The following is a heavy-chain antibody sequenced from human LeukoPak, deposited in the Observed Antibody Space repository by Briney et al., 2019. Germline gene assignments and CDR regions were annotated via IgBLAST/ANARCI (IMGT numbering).Heavy chain of an antibody. Sequence: PSETLSLTCTVSGGSISSGSYYWSWIRQPAGKGLEWIGRIYTSGSTNYNPSLKSRVTISVDTSKNQFSLKLSSVTAADTAVYYCARDRISTNFWSGYYDYWGQGTLVTVPS. V-gene: IGHV4-61*02. D-gene: IGHD3-3*01. CDR3: ARDRISTNFWSGYYDY. J-gene: IGHJ4*02. CDR2: IYTSGST. CDR1: GGSISSGSYY.